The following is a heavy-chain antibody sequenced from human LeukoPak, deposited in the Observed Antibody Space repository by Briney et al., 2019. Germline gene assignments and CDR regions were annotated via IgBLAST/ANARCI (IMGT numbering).Heavy chain of an antibody. CDR1: GYTFTSYG. V-gene: IGHV1-18*01. D-gene: IGHD6-13*01. Sequence: ASVKVSCKASGYTFTSYGISWVRQAPGQGLEWMGWISAYNGNTNYAQKLQGRVTMTTDTSTSTAYMELSSLRSEDTAVYYCARASSSWYSPRTYFDYWGQGTLVTVSS. CDR3: ARASSSWYSPRTYFDY. CDR2: ISAYNGNT. J-gene: IGHJ4*02.